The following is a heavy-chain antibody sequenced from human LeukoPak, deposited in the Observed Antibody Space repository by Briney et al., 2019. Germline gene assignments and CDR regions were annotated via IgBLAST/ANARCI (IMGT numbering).Heavy chain of an antibody. J-gene: IGHJ4*02. D-gene: IGHD5-12*01. CDR3: AKTRGYDSIGGAFDY. V-gene: IGHV1-24*01. CDR2: FDPEDGET. Sequence: ASVKVSCKVSGYTLTELSMHWVRQAPGKGLEWMGGFDPEDGETIYAQKFQGRVTMTTDTSTSTAYMELRSLRSDDTAVYYCAKTRGYDSIGGAFDYWGQGTLVTVSS. CDR1: GYTLTELS.